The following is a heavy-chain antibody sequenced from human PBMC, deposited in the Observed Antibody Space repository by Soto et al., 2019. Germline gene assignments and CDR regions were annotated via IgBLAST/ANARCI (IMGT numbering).Heavy chain of an antibody. CDR1: GGSLSNYY. J-gene: IGHJ4*02. Sequence: SETLSLTCTVSGGSLSNYYWSLIRQPPGKGLEWVGYMFNGGSANYNPSLKSRVAISVDMSQNQFSLKLTSVTAADTAVYYCARHGAIYSNSWYDFDYWGQGTLVTVSS. CDR3: ARHGAIYSNSWYDFDY. D-gene: IGHD5-18*01. CDR2: MFNGGSA. V-gene: IGHV4-59*08.